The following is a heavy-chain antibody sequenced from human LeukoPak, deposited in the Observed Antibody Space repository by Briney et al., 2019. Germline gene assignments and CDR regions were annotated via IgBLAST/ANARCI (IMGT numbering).Heavy chain of an antibody. Sequence: SETLSLTCIVSGGSISSGSYYWSWIRQPAGKGLEWIGRIYVSGSTNYNPSLKSRVTISVDTSKNQFSLKLSSVTAADTAVYYCAREAPITGFWSGYLNWFDPWGQGTLVTVSS. J-gene: IGHJ5*02. D-gene: IGHD3-3*01. CDR3: AREAPITGFWSGYLNWFDP. CDR1: GGSISSGSYY. CDR2: IYVSGST. V-gene: IGHV4-61*02.